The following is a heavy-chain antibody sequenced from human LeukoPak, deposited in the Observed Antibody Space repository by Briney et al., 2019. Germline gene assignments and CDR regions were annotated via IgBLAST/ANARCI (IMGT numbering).Heavy chain of an antibody. J-gene: IGHJ4*02. Sequence: SVKVSCKASGGTFSSYAISWVRQAPGQGLEWMGRIIPILGIENYAQKFQGRVTITADKSTSTAYMELSSLRSEDTAVYYCASLLNDYGDPIPEARNDYWGQGTLVTVSS. CDR1: GGTFSSYA. D-gene: IGHD4-17*01. CDR3: ASLLNDYGDPIPEARNDY. CDR2: IIPILGIE. V-gene: IGHV1-69*04.